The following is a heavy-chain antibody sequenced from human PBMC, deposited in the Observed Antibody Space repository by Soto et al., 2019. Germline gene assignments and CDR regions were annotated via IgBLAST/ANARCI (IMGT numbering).Heavy chain of an antibody. CDR2: ISSSSSYI. V-gene: IGHV3-21*01. J-gene: IGHJ6*02. CDR1: GFTFSSYS. Sequence: EVQLVESGGGLVKPGGSLRLSCAASGFTFSSYSMNWVRQAPGKGLEWVSSISSSSSYIYYADSVKGRFTISRDNAKNSLYLKMNSLRAEDTAVYYCARDRWELLLGPYGMDVWGQGTTVTVSS. D-gene: IGHD1-26*01. CDR3: ARDRWELLLGPYGMDV.